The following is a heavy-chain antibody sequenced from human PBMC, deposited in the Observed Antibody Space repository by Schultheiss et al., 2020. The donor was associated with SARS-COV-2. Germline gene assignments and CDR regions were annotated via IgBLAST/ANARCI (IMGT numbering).Heavy chain of an antibody. CDR3: ARSRRVVYYYYYYMDV. V-gene: IGHV4-39*01. CDR2: IYYSGST. CDR1: GGSISSSSYY. D-gene: IGHD2-15*01. Sequence: SETLSLTCTVSGGSISSSSYYWGWIRQPPGKGLEWIGSIYYSGSTYYNPSLKSRVTISVDTSKNQFSLKLSSVTAADTAVYYCARSRRVVYYYYYYMDVWGKGTTVTVS. J-gene: IGHJ6*03.